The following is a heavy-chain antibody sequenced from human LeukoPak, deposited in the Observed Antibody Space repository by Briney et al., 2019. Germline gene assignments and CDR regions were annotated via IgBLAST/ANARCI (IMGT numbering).Heavy chain of an antibody. CDR2: IKSKTDGETT. D-gene: IGHD3-10*01. CDR1: GFTFTNAW. CDR3: TTDLGTYYHGSQRLIPIDY. V-gene: IGHV3-15*01. J-gene: IGHJ4*02. Sequence: GGSLRLSCVDSGFTFTNAWMSWVRQAPGKGLEWIGRIKSKTDGETTNYAEPVRGRFTISREDSKSGVYLQMNSLKIEDTAVYYCTTDLGTYYHGSQRLIPIDYWGQGTLVTVSS.